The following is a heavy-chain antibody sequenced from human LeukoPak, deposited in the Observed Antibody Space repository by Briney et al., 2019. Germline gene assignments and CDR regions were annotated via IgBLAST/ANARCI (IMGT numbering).Heavy chain of an antibody. CDR3: AREGNLGDCSSCGAFDY. CDR2: ISSSSSYI. J-gene: IGHJ4*02. D-gene: IGHD2-21*02. V-gene: IGHV3-21*01. Sequence: GGSLRLSCAASGFTFSSYRMNWVGQAPGKGLEWVSSISSSSSYIYYADSVKGRFTISRDNAKNSLYLQMNSLRAEDTAVYYCAREGNLGDCSSCGAFDYWGQGTLVTVSS. CDR1: GFTFSSYR.